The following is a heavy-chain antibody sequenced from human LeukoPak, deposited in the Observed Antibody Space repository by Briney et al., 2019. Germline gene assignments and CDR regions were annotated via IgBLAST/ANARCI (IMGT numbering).Heavy chain of an antibody. D-gene: IGHD2-21*02. J-gene: IGHJ5*02. Sequence: ASVKVSCKASGGTFSSYAISWVRQAPGQGLEWMGRIIPILGIANYAQKLQGRVTITADKSTSTAYMELSSLRSEDTAVYYCARGAPAYCGGDCYRFDPWGQGTLVTVSS. CDR1: GGTFSSYA. CDR2: IIPILGIA. CDR3: ARGAPAYCGGDCYRFDP. V-gene: IGHV1-69*04.